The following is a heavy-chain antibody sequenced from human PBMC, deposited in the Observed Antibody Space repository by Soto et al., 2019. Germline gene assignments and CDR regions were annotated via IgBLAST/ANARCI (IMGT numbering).Heavy chain of an antibody. D-gene: IGHD3-22*01. CDR1: GFTFSSYA. J-gene: IGHJ4*02. CDR3: AKRLRAYYYDSSGYYYGPFDY. Sequence: PGGSLRLSCAASGFTFSSYAMSWVRQAPGKGLEWVSAISGSGGSTYYADSVKGRFTISRDNSKNTLYLQMNSLRAEDTAVYYCAKRLRAYYYDSSGYYYGPFDYWGQGTLVTVSS. V-gene: IGHV3-23*01. CDR2: ISGSGGST.